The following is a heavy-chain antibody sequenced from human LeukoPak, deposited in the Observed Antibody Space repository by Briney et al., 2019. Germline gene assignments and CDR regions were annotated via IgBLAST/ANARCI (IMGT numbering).Heavy chain of an antibody. CDR3: ARVGGSRPIDF. Sequence: PSETLSLTCAVYGGSFSGYYWSWIRQPPGKGLEWIGEINHSGSTNYNPSLKSRVTISVDTSKNQFSLKLSSVTAADTAVYYCARVGGSRPIDFRGQGTLVTVSS. J-gene: IGHJ4*02. CDR1: GGSFSGYY. D-gene: IGHD1-26*01. CDR2: INHSGST. V-gene: IGHV4-34*01.